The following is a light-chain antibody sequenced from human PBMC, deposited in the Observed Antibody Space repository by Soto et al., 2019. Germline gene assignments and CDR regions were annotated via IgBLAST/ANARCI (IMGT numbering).Light chain of an antibody. V-gene: IGLV2-11*01. J-gene: IGLJ1*01. CDR3: FSYAGSYSFV. CDR2: XXK. CDR1: SSDVGGYSY. Sequence: QSVLTQPRSVSGSPGQSVTISCTGTSSDVGGYSYVSWYQQHPGKAPKLMMYXXKTRXSXXXDXFXGSKSGNTASLTISGLQAEDXADYYCFSYAGSYSFVFGSGTKVTVL.